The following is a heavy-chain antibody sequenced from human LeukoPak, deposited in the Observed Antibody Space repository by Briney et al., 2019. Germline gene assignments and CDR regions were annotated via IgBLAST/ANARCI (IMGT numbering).Heavy chain of an antibody. Sequence: ASVKVSCKASGYTFTSYYMHWVRQAPGQGLEWMGWINPNSGGTNYAQKFQGRVTMTRDTSISTAYMELSRLRSDDTAVYYCARAAYSGSYGPFDYWGQGTLVTVSS. CDR3: ARAAYSGSYGPFDY. D-gene: IGHD1-26*01. CDR2: INPNSGGT. J-gene: IGHJ4*02. CDR1: GYTFTSYY. V-gene: IGHV1-2*02.